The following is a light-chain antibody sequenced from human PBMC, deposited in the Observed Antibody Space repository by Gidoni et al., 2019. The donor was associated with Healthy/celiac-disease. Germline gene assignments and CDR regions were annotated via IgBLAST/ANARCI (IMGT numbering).Light chain of an antibody. CDR2: WAS. CDR1: QSVLFSHNNKNY. Sequence: DIVMTQSPASLAVSLGARATINCKSSQSVLFSHNNKNYLAWYQQKPGQPPKLLIYWASTRESGVPDRFSGSGSGTDFTLTISSLQAEDVAVYYCQQYYSTPRTFGQGTKVEIK. CDR3: QQYYSTPRT. V-gene: IGKV4-1*01. J-gene: IGKJ1*01.